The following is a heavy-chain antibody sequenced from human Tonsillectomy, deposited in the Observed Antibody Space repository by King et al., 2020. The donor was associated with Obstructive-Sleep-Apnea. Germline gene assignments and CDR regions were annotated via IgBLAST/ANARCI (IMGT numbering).Heavy chain of an antibody. D-gene: IGHD6-13*01. CDR3: ARDRGVAAAGIYYYYYGMDV. CDR1: GFTFSSYW. J-gene: IGHJ6*02. V-gene: IGHV3-7*01. Sequence: VQLVESGGGLVQPGGSLRLSCAASGFTFSSYWMSWVRQAPGKGLEWVANIKQDGSEKYYVDSVKGRFTISRDNAKNSLYLQMNSLRAEDTAVYYCARDRGVAAAGIYYYYYGMDVWGQGTTVTVSS. CDR2: IKQDGSEK.